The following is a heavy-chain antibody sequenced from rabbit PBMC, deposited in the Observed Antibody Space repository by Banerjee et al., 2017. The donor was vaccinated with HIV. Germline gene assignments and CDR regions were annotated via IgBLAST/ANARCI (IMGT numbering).Heavy chain of an antibody. J-gene: IGHJ3*01. CDR1: GFDFNSKA. V-gene: IGHV1S40*01. CDR2: IYAGSSGST. CDR3: ARGMPPYSYTDAGNTDAVTRLDF. D-gene: IGHD6-1*01. Sequence: QSLEESGGDLVKPGASLTLTCKASGFDFNSKAMYWLRQAPGKGLERIGCIYAGSSGSTDYASWAKGRFTISKTSSTTVTLQMTSLTAADTATYFCARGMPPYSYTDAGNTDAVTRLDFWGQGTLVTVS.